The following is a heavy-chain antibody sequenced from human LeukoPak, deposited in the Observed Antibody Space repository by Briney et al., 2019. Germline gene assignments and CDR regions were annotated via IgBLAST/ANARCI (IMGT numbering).Heavy chain of an antibody. CDR2: ISSNGGST. V-gene: IGHV3-64*01. Sequence: GGSLRLSCAASGFTFSSYAMHWVRQAPGKGLEYVSAISSNGGSTYYANSVKGRFTISRDNSKNTLYLQMGSLRAEDMAVYYCARTSTVVTGFFDYWGQGTLVSVSS. D-gene: IGHD4-23*01. J-gene: IGHJ4*02. CDR3: ARTSTVVTGFFDY. CDR1: GFTFSSYA.